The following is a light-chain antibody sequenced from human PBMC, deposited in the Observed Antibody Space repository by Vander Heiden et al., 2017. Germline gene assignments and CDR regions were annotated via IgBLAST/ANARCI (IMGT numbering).Light chain of an antibody. V-gene: IGLV1-44*01. CDR1: SSNIGSNT. CDR3: AAWDDSLNGVV. CDR2: SNN. J-gene: IGLJ2*01. Sequence: QSVLTQLHSASGTPGQRVTISCSGSSSNIGSNTVNWYQQLPGTSPKLLIYSNNQRPSGVPDRFSGSKSGTSASLAISGLQSEDEADYYCAAWDDSLNGVVFGGGTKLTVL.